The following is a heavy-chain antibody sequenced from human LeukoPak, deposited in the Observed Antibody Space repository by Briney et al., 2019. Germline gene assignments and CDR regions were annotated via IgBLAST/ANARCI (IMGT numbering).Heavy chain of an antibody. Sequence: GGSLRLSCAVSGATVNSNYMSWVRQAPGKGLEWVSVIYAGGSTYYRDSVRGRFTISRDISKNSLYLQMNSLRAEDTAVYYCARGVAVAGSEGAVAYWGQGTLVTVSS. CDR2: IYAGGST. V-gene: IGHV3-66*01. CDR1: GATVNSNY. CDR3: ARGVAVAGSEGAVAY. J-gene: IGHJ4*02. D-gene: IGHD6-19*01.